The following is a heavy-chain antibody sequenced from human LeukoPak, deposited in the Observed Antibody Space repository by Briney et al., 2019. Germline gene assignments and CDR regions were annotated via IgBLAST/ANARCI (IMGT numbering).Heavy chain of an antibody. V-gene: IGHV3-23*01. D-gene: IGHD2-15*01. CDR1: GFTFSNYA. Sequence: GGSLRLSCAASGFTFSNYAMSWVRQAPGERLEWVASITYNARDTYFAASVKGRFTVSRDNSGDTLYLQMNSLRADDTAMYFCAKAPLVSCTGARCYHFDSWGQGTLVTVSS. CDR2: ITYNARDT. J-gene: IGHJ4*02. CDR3: AKAPLVSCTGARCYHFDS.